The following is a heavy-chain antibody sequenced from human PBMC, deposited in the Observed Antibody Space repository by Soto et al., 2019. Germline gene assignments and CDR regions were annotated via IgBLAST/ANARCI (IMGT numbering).Heavy chain of an antibody. V-gene: IGHV4-34*01. Sequence: SSETLSLTRAVYGGSFSGYYWSWIRQPPGKGLEWIGEINHSGSTNYNPSLKSRVTISVDTSKNQFSLKLSSVTAADTAVYYCARVSGYSSSWYPYYYGMDVWGQGTTVTVSS. CDR3: ARVSGYSSSWYPYYYGMDV. CDR1: GGSFSGYY. CDR2: INHSGST. J-gene: IGHJ6*02. D-gene: IGHD6-13*01.